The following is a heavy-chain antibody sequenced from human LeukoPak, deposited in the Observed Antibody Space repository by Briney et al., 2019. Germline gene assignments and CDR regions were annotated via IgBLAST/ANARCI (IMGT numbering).Heavy chain of an antibody. CDR2: IRYDGSNK. D-gene: IGHD1-26*01. J-gene: IGHJ4*02. V-gene: IGHV3-30*02. Sequence: GGSLRLSCAASGFTFSSYGMHWVRQAPGKGLEWAAFIRYDGSNKYYADSVKGRFTISRDNSKNTLYLQMNSLRAEDTAVYYCAKDSRDSYSGSYFPCWGQGTLVTVSS. CDR3: AKDSRDSYSGSYFPC. CDR1: GFTFSSYG.